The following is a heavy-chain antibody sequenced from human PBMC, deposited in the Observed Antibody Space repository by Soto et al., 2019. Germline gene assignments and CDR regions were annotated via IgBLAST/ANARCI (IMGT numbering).Heavy chain of an antibody. V-gene: IGHV3-23*01. CDR1: GFTFSSYA. Sequence: GGSLRLSCAASGFTFSSYAMSWVRQAPGKGLEWVSAISGSGGSTYYADSVKGRFTISGDNSKNTLYLQMNSLRAEDTAVYYCAKDYILTGYYQEPDAFDIWGQGTMVTVSS. J-gene: IGHJ3*02. D-gene: IGHD3-9*01. CDR2: ISGSGGST. CDR3: AKDYILTGYYQEPDAFDI.